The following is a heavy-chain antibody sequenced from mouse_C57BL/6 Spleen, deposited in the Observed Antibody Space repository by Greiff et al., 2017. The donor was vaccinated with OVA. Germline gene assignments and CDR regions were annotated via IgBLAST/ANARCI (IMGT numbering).Heavy chain of an antibody. J-gene: IGHJ2*01. CDR3: ARNWDSDY. CDR2: ISSGSSTI. Sequence: EVKLMESGGGLVKPGGSLKLSCAASGFTFSDYGVHWVRQAPEKGLEWVAYISSGSSTIYYADTVKGRFTISRDNAKNTLFLQMTSLRSEDTAMYYCARNWDSDYWGQGTTLTVSS. V-gene: IGHV5-17*01. D-gene: IGHD4-1*01. CDR1: GFTFSDYG.